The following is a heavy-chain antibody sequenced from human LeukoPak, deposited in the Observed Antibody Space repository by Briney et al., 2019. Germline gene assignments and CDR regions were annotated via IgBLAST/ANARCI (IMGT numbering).Heavy chain of an antibody. CDR2: IYHTGST. CDR1: GGSITSYY. D-gene: IGHD3-22*01. CDR3: ARVYDSSPPGWFDP. Sequence: SETLSLTCTVSGGSITSYYWSWIRQPAGKGLEWIGRIYHTGSTTYNPSLKSRVSLSVDTTNNQFSLKLSSVTAADTAVYYCARVYDSSPPGWFDPWGQGTLVTVSS. J-gene: IGHJ5*02. V-gene: IGHV4-4*07.